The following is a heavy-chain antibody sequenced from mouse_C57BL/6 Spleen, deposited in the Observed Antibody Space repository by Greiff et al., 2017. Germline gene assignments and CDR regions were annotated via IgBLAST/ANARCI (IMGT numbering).Heavy chain of an antibody. J-gene: IGHJ1*03. V-gene: IGHV1-62-2*01. Sequence: VQLQQSGAELVKPGASVKLSCKASGYTFTEYTIHWVKQRSGQGLEWIGWFYPGSGSIKYNEKFKAKATLTADKSSSTVYMEHSRLTSEDSAVFFCARHEGDYYDSSYWYYGVWGTGATVTVSS. CDR1: GYTFTEYT. CDR3: ARHEGDYYDSSYWYYGV. CDR2: FYPGSGSI. D-gene: IGHD1-1*01.